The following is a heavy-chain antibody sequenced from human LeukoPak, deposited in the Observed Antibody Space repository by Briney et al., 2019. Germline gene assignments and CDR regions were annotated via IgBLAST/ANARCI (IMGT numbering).Heavy chain of an antibody. CDR1: GDSVSSNSAA. Sequence: SQTLSLTCAISGDSVSSNSAAWNWIRQSPSRGLEWLGRTYYRSKWCNDYAVSVKSRITINPDTSKNQSSLRLNSVTPEDTAVYYCAREAGTTVTTNWFDPWGQGTLVTVSS. J-gene: IGHJ5*02. D-gene: IGHD4-11*01. V-gene: IGHV6-1*01. CDR3: AREAGTTVTTNWFDP. CDR2: TYYRSKWCN.